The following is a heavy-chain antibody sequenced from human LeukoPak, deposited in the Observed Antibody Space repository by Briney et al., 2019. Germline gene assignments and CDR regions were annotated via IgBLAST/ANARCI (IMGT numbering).Heavy chain of an antibody. CDR3: ARDERLLSFLK. CDR2: ITGSGGNT. D-gene: IGHD3-3*01. Sequence: GRSLRLSCAASGFTFSNYGLSWVRQAPGKGLEWVSGITGSGGNTYYADSVKGRFTISRDNSKNTLYPQMNSLRAEDTAIYYCARDERLLSFLKWGQGTLVTVSS. J-gene: IGHJ4*02. V-gene: IGHV3-23*01. CDR1: GFTFSNYG.